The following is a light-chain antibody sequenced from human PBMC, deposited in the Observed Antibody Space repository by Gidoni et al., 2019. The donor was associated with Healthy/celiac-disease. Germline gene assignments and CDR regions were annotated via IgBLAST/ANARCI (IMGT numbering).Light chain of an antibody. Sequence: DIQMTQSPSTLSASVGDRVTIICRASQSISSWLAWYQQKPGKAPKLLIYDASSLESGVPSRFRGSGSGTEFTLTISSLQSDDFATYYCQQYNSYAFTFGQGTRLEIK. CDR2: DAS. CDR3: QQYNSYAFT. V-gene: IGKV1-5*02. CDR1: QSISSW. J-gene: IGKJ5*01.